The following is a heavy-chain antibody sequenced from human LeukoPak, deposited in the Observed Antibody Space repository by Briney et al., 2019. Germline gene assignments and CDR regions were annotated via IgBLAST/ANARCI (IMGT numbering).Heavy chain of an antibody. V-gene: IGHV2-5*02. CDR1: GGSISGSSYY. CDR2: IYWDDDK. J-gene: IGHJ3*02. Sequence: ETLSLTCTVSGGSISGSSYYWGWIRQPPGKALEWLALIYWDDDKRYSPSLKSRLTITKDTSKNQVVLTMTNMDPVDTATYYCAHRRLVGTTRDAFDIWGQGTMVTVSS. D-gene: IGHD1-26*01. CDR3: AHRRLVGTTRDAFDI.